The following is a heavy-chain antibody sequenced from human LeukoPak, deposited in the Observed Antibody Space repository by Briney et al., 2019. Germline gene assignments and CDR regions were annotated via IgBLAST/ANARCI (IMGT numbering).Heavy chain of an antibody. V-gene: IGHV4-39*01. J-gene: IGHJ4*02. CDR2: TSYSGST. D-gene: IGHD1-20*01. Sequence: PSETLSLTCAVSGASITNNNYYWGWIRQPPGKGLEWIGSTSYSGSTYYNPSLKSRVTISVDTSKNQFSLKLSSVTAADTALYYCARRITGTTSDSFDYWGQGTLVTVSS. CDR3: ARRITGTTSDSFDY. CDR1: GASITNNNYY.